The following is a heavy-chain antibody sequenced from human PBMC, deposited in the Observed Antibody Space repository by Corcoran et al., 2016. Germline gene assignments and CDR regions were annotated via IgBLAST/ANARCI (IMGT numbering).Heavy chain of an antibody. Sequence: QVQLVESGGGVVQPGRSLRLSCAASGFTFSSYGMHWVRQAPGKGLEWVAVISYDGSNKYYADSVKGRFTISRDNSKNTLYLQMNSLRAEDTAVYYCAKWGYCSSTSCRNQHNNNWFDPWGQGTLVTVSS. D-gene: IGHD2-2*01. CDR2: ISYDGSNK. CDR3: AKWGYCSSTSCRNQHNNNWFDP. J-gene: IGHJ5*02. V-gene: IGHV3-30*18. CDR1: GFTFSSYG.